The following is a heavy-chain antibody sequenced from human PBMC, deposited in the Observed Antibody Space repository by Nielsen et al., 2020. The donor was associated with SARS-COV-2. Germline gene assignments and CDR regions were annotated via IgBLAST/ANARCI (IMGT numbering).Heavy chain of an antibody. D-gene: IGHD1-26*01. Sequence: GGSLRLSCAASGFTFSIYSMNWVRQAPGKGLEWVSSLSSSSSYIYYADSVKGRFTISRDNSKNTLYLQMNSLRAEDTAVYYCARVHSGSYLSYFDYWGQGILVTVSS. J-gene: IGHJ4*02. CDR3: ARVHSGSYLSYFDY. CDR1: GFTFSIYS. CDR2: LSSSSSYI. V-gene: IGHV3-21*01.